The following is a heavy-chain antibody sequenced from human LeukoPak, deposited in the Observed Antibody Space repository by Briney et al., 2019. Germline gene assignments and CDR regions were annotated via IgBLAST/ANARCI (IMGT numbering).Heavy chain of an antibody. V-gene: IGHV5-51*01. CDR3: ARGSGYDFDY. CDR2: IYPGDSDT. J-gene: IGHJ4*02. CDR1: GGSISSYY. D-gene: IGHD3-22*01. Sequence: ETLSLTCTVSGGSISSYYWSWIRQPAGKGLEWMGIIYPGDSDTGYSPSFQGQVTISADKSISTAYLQWSSLKASDTAMYYCARGSGYDFDYWGQGTLVTVSS.